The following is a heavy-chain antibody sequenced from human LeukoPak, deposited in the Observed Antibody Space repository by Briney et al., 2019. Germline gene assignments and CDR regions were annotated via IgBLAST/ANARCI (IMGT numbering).Heavy chain of an antibody. CDR3: ARQPRRDGYNAFDY. V-gene: IGHV5-51*01. J-gene: IGHJ4*02. D-gene: IGHD5-24*01. CDR1: GYSFNSYW. Sequence: GESLKISCKGSGYSFNSYWIGWVRQMPGKCLEWMGIIYPGDSDTRYSPSFQGQVTISADKSISTAYLQWSSLKASDTAMYYCARQPRRDGYNAFDYWGQGTLVTVSS. CDR2: IYPGDSDT.